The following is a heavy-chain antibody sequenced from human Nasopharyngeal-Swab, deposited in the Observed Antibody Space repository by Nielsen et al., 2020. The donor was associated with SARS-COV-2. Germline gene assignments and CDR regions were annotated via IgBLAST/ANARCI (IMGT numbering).Heavy chain of an antibody. CDR3: ARDFGYYDSSGPY. D-gene: IGHD3-22*01. J-gene: IGHJ4*02. CDR2: ISSSGSTI. Sequence: GESLKISFAASGFTFSSYEMNWVRQAPGKGLERVSYISSSGSTIYYADSVKGRFTISRDNAKNSLYLQMNSLRAEDTAVYYCARDFGYYDSSGPYWGQGTLVTVSS. V-gene: IGHV3-48*03. CDR1: GFTFSSYE.